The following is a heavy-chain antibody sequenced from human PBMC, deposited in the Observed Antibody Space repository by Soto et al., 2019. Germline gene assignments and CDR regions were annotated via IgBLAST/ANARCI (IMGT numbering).Heavy chain of an antibody. J-gene: IGHJ4*02. CDR3: AREALTYDSSGYPD. V-gene: IGHV4-31*03. Sequence: QVQLQESGPGLVKPSQTLSLTCTVSGGSISSGGYYWSWIRQHPGKGLEWIGYIYYSGSTYYNPSLERRVTXXVXTXXNQFSLKLSSVTAADTAVYYCAREALTYDSSGYPDWGQGTLVTVSS. D-gene: IGHD3-22*01. CDR2: IYYSGST. CDR1: GGSISSGGYY.